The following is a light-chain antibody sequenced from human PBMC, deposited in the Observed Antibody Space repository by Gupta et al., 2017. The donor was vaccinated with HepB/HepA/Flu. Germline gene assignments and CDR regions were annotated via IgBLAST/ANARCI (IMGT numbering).Light chain of an antibody. V-gene: IGLV3-1*01. J-gene: IGLJ1*01. Sequence: SYELTQLHSVSVSPGQTASINCSGDKLGDKYACWYQQKPGQSPVLVIYQDSKRPSGIPERFSGSNSGNTATLTISGTQAMDEADYYCQAWDSSTYVFGTGTKVTVL. CDR1: KLGDKY. CDR3: QAWDSSTYV. CDR2: QDS.